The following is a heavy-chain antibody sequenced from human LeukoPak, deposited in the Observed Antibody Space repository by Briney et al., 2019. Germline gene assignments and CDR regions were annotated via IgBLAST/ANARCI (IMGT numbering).Heavy chain of an antibody. CDR3: ARVNLRWDAFDI. J-gene: IGHJ3*02. CDR1: GGSISSGGYS. V-gene: IGHV4-30-2*01. D-gene: IGHD4-23*01. Sequence: PSETLSLTCAVSGGSISSGGYSWSWIRQPPGKGLEWIGYIYHSGSTYYNPSLKSRVTISVDRSKNQFSLKLSSVTAADTAVYYCARVNLRWDAFDIWGQGTMVTVSS. CDR2: IYHSGST.